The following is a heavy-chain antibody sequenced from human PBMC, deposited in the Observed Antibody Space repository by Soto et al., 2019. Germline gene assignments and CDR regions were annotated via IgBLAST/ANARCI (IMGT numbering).Heavy chain of an antibody. CDR3: ARPLWRDYYNWGYFDL. V-gene: IGHV3-30-3*01. Sequence: QVQLVESGGGVVQPGRSLRLSCAASGFTFSSYAMHWVRQAPCKGLEWVAVISYDGSNKYYAESVKGRFTISRDKSKNTLYLQMNSLRAEDTAVYYCARPLWRDYYNWGYFDLWGRGTLVTVSS. CDR2: ISYDGSNK. D-gene: IGHD3-22*01. J-gene: IGHJ2*01. CDR1: GFTFSSYA.